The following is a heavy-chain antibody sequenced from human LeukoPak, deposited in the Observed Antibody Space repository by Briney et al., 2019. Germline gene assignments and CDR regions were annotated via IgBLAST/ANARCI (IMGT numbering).Heavy chain of an antibody. D-gene: IGHD1-1*01. CDR3: ARRVEGHAFDI. CDR2: INANTGNP. Sequence: ASVKVSCKASGYTFTSYAMNWVRQAPGQGPEWMGWINANTGNPTYAQGFTGRFVFSLDTSVSTAYLQISSLKAEDTAVYYCARRVEGHAFDIWGQGTMVTVSS. J-gene: IGHJ3*02. V-gene: IGHV7-4-1*02. CDR1: GYTFTSYA.